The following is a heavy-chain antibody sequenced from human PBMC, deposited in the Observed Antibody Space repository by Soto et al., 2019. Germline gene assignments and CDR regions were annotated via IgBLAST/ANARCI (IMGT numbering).Heavy chain of an antibody. CDR2: ISGSGGTT. V-gene: IGHV3-23*01. CDR1: GFTFSSYA. J-gene: IGHJ5*02. Sequence: PGGSLRLSCAASGFTFSSYAMTWVRQAPGKGLEWVSAISGSGGTTYYADSLKGRFTISRDNSKNTLYLQMNSLRAEETAVYYCAKDYAPNYYDSSGYYGWFDPWGQGTLVTVSS. D-gene: IGHD3-22*01. CDR3: AKDYAPNYYDSSGYYGWFDP.